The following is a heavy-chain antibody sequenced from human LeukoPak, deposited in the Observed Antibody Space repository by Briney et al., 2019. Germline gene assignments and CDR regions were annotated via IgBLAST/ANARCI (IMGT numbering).Heavy chain of an antibody. V-gene: IGHV1-69*13. J-gene: IGHJ4*02. Sequence: SVKVSCKASGGTFSSYAISWVRQCPGQGLEWMGGIIPIFGTANYAQKFQGRVTITADESTSTAYMELSSLRSEDTAVYYCARDNRYSGSYCDYWGQGTLVTVSS. CDR2: IIPIFGTA. CDR3: ARDNRYSGSYCDY. D-gene: IGHD1-26*01. CDR1: GGTFSSYA.